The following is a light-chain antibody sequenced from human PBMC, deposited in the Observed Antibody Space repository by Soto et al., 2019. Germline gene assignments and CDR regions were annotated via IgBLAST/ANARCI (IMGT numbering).Light chain of an antibody. CDR1: SSDVGGYNY. CDR3: SSYAASNNISV. V-gene: IGLV2-8*01. J-gene: IGLJ2*01. Sequence: QSALTQPPSASGSPGQSVTISCIGTSSDVGGYNYVSWYQQHPGKAPKLMIYEVSKRPSGVPDRFSGSKSGNTASLTVSGLHAEDEADYYCSSYAASNNISVFGGGTMLTVL. CDR2: EVS.